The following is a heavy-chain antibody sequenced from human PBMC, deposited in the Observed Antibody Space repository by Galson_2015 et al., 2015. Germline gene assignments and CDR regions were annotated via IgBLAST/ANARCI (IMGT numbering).Heavy chain of an antibody. V-gene: IGHV3-53*01. J-gene: IGHJ4*02. CDR1: GFTVSSNY. Sequence: SLRLSCAASGFTVSSNYMSWVRQAPGKGLEWVSFIYSGGSTYYADSVKGRFTISRDNSKNTLYLQMNSLRAEDTAVYYCAKVGQWLDFDHWGQGTLVTVSS. D-gene: IGHD6-19*01. CDR2: IYSGGST. CDR3: AKVGQWLDFDH.